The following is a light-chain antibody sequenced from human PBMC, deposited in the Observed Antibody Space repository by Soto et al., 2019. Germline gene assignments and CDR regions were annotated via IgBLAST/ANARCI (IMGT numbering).Light chain of an antibody. Sequence: QSALTQPASVSGSPGQSITISCTGTSSDVGGYNYVSWYQQYPGKAPKFMIYDVSNRPSGVSYRFSGSKSGNTASLTISGLQAEDEDDYYCSSYATSSTLFGTGTKVTVL. V-gene: IGLV2-14*01. CDR3: SSYATSSTL. CDR1: SSDVGGYNY. CDR2: DVS. J-gene: IGLJ1*01.